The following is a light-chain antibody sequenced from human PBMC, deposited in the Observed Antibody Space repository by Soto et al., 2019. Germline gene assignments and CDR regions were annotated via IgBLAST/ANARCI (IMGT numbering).Light chain of an antibody. CDR3: QQYDSYCT. CDR2: EAS. CDR1: QSISTW. V-gene: IGKV1-5*03. Sequence: DIQMTQSPSTLSASVGDRVTITCRASQSISTWLAWYQQKPGKAPKLLIYEASTLERGVPSRFSGSGSGTEFTLTISSLQPDDFATYYCQQYDSYCTFGGGTKVEIK. J-gene: IGKJ4*01.